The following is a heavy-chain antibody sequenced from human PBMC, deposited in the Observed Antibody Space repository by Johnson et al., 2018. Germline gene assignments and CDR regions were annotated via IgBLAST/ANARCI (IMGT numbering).Heavy chain of an antibody. CDR1: GFTFSIYG. Sequence: QVQLVQSGGGVVQPGRSLRLSCVVSGFTFSIYGMYWVRQAPGKGLEWVSFISYDGSDKYYVESVKGRFTISRDNSKNTLYLQMNSLRAEDTAVYYCAKGGKWQKLVGKFEYWGQGTLVTVSS. CDR2: ISYDGSDK. D-gene: IGHD6-13*01. CDR3: AKGGKWQKLVGKFEY. V-gene: IGHV3-30*18. J-gene: IGHJ4*02.